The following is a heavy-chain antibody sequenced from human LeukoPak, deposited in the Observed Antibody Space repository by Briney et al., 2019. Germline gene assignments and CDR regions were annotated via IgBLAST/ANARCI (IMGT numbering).Heavy chain of an antibody. Sequence: PGGSLRLSCAASGFTFSSYGMHWVRQAPGKGLEWVAVISYDGSNKYYADSVKGRFTISRDNSKSTLYLQMNSLRAEDTAVYYCAKDVAHYGSGLFDYWGQGTLVTVSS. CDR1: GFTFSSYG. CDR2: ISYDGSNK. V-gene: IGHV3-30*18. J-gene: IGHJ4*02. CDR3: AKDVAHYGSGLFDY. D-gene: IGHD3-10*01.